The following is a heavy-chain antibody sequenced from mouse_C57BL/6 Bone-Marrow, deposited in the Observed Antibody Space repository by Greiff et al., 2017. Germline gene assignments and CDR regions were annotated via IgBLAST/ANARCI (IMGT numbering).Heavy chain of an antibody. CDR3: ARVYSNRYYYAMDY. CDR2: INPNNGGT. J-gene: IGHJ4*01. CDR1: GYTFTDYY. D-gene: IGHD2-5*01. Sequence: EVQLQQSGPELVKPGASVKISCKASGYTFTDYYMNWVKQSHGKSLEWIGDINPNNGGTSYNQKFKGKATLTVDKSSSTAYMELRSLTSVDSAVXDCARVYSNRYYYAMDYWGQGTSVTVSS. V-gene: IGHV1-26*01.